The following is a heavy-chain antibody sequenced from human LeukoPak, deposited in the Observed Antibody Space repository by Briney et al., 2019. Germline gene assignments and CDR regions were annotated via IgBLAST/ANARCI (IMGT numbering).Heavy chain of an antibody. CDR3: STGGGVLRFL. CDR2: IKSKKDGEIT. J-gene: IGHJ4*02. CDR1: GINFSNAW. V-gene: IGHV3-15*01. Sequence: PGGSLRLSCAASGINFSNAWLSWVRQAPGKGLEWVGRIKSKKDGEITDYTAPVKGSFTISRDDSKDTLYLQMNSLKTEDTAVYYCSTGGGVLRFLGGQGTLVTVSS. D-gene: IGHD3-3*01.